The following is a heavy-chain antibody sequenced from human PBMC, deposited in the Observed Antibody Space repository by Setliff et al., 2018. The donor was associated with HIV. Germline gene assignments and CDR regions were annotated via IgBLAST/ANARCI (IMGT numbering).Heavy chain of an antibody. Sequence: LSLTCKVSGAPISSYYWNWIRQPPGKGLEWIGYIYNSGYSNSKPSLKSRVTISLDTSKNQFSLKLSSVTAADTAVYYCARGDGYRANDAYYDTGMDVWGQGITGTVSS. CDR2: IYNSGYS. CDR1: GAPISSYY. J-gene: IGHJ6*02. V-gene: IGHV4-59*01. D-gene: IGHD5-12*01. CDR3: ARGDGYRANDAYYDTGMDV.